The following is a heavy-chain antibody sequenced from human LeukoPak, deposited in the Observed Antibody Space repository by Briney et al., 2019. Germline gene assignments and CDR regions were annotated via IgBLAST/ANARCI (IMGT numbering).Heavy chain of an antibody. CDR1: GFTFSNSD. J-gene: IGHJ5*02. CDR3: AKVGGYGSGSYGNWFDP. CDR2: VSGSGGST. D-gene: IGHD3-10*01. V-gene: IGHV3-23*01. Sequence: GFLRLSCAASGFTFSNSDMSWVRQAPGKGLEWVSAVSGSGGSTYYADSVKGRFTISRDNSKNTLYLQMNSLRAEDTAVYYCAKVGGYGSGSYGNWFDPWGQGTLVTVSS.